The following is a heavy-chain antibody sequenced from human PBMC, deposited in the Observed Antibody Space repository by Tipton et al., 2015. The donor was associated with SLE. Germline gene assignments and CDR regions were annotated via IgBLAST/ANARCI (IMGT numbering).Heavy chain of an antibody. V-gene: IGHV4-61*09. D-gene: IGHD6-19*01. CDR3: AGSLGVAGTPYYFDY. CDR1: GGSISSGSYY. Sequence: TLSLTCTVSGGSISSGSYYWSWIRQPAGKGLEWIGYIYTSGSTNYNPSLKSRVTISVDTSKNQFSLKLSPVTAADTAVYYCAGSLGVAGTPYYFDYWGQGTLGTVSS. CDR2: IYTSGST. J-gene: IGHJ4*02.